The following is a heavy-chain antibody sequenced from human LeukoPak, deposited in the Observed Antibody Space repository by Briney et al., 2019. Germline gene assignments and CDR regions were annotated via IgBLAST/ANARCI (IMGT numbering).Heavy chain of an antibody. D-gene: IGHD2-2*01. CDR2: IFYNEGT. CDR1: SGSFRTYY. Sequence: KPSETLSLTCTVSSGSFRTYYWSWIRHPPGKGREWMGYIFYNEGTSYNPSLKSRVTISVDTSNNQLSLKVNSVTAADTAMYYCVKSNSRYQPWTLDIWGRGTMVTVSS. CDR3: VKSNSRYQPWTLDI. J-gene: IGHJ3*02. V-gene: IGHV4-59*13.